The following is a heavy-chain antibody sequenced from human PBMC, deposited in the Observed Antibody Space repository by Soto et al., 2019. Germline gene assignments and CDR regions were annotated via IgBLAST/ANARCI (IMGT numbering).Heavy chain of an antibody. D-gene: IGHD6-13*01. CDR3: ARRPPNSSSSYYFDY. J-gene: IGHJ4*02. V-gene: IGHV1-69*13. CDR2: IIPIFGTA. CDR1: GGTFSSYA. Sequence: SVKVSCKASGGTFSSYAISWVRQAPGQGLEWMGGIIPIFGTANYAQKFQGRVTITADESTSTAYMELSSLRSEDTAVYYCARRPPNSSSSYYFDYWGQGPLVTVSS.